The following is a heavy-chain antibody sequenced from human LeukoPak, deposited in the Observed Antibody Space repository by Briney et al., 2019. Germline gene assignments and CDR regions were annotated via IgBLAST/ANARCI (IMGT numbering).Heavy chain of an antibody. D-gene: IGHD2-2*02. CDR3: ARTALDIVVVPAAIGFDY. CDR2: IYYSGST. CDR1: GGSISSSSYY. Sequence: SETLSLTCTVSGGSISSSSYYWGWIRQPPGKGLEWIGSIYYSGSTYYNPSLKSRVTISVDTSKNQFSLKLSSVTAADTAVYYCARTALDIVVVPAAIGFDYWGQGTLVTVSS. J-gene: IGHJ4*02. V-gene: IGHV4-39*01.